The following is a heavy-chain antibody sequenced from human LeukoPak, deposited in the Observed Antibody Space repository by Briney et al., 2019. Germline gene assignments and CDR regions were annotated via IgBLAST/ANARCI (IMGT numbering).Heavy chain of an antibody. Sequence: SVKVSCKASGGTFSSYAISRVRQAPGQGLEWMGGLIPIFGTANYAQKFQGRVTITADESTSTAYMELSSLRSEDTAVYYCARDKPSGDPEASHGDYYYGMDVWGQGTTVTVSS. CDR2: LIPIFGTA. CDR1: GGTFSSYA. CDR3: ARDKPSGDPEASHGDYYYGMDV. J-gene: IGHJ6*02. D-gene: IGHD3-10*01. V-gene: IGHV1-69*13.